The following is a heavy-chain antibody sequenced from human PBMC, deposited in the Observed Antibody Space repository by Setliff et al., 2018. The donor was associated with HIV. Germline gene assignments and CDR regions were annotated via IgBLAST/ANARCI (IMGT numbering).Heavy chain of an antibody. V-gene: IGHV4-59*12. Sequence: PSETLSLTCTVSGGSISSSYWTWTRQPPGKGLEWIGNIHYSGSTNYNPSLKSRLTISVDTSKNQFSLKLSSVTAADTAIYYCARVAYEYIYGYNNYYYMDVWGKGTTVTVSS. D-gene: IGHD5-18*01. J-gene: IGHJ6*03. CDR2: IHYSGST. CDR1: GGSISSSY. CDR3: ARVAYEYIYGYNNYYYMDV.